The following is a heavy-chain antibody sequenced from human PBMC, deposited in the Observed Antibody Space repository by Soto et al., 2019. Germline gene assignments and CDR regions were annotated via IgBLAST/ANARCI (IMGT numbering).Heavy chain of an antibody. D-gene: IGHD3-3*01. V-gene: IGHV1-69*06. Sequence: ASVKVSFKASGGTLSSFINYPINWVRQAPGQGLEWMGGIVPNVGTVNYAQKFQGRVTITADKSTGTAYMELSSLRSEDTALYYCARRDTSGFLRYFDNWGQGTLVTVSS. CDR2: IVPNVGTV. CDR1: GGTLSSFINYP. J-gene: IGHJ4*02. CDR3: ARRDTSGFLRYFDN.